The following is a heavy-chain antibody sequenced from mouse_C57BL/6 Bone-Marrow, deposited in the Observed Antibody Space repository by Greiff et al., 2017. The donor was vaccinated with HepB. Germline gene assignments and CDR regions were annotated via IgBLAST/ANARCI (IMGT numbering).Heavy chain of an antibody. V-gene: IGHV1-82*01. CDR1: GYAFSSSW. J-gene: IGHJ2*01. D-gene: IGHD1-1*01. Sequence: VQVVESGPELVKPGASVKISCKASGYAFSSSWMNWVKQRPGKGLEWIGRIYPGDGDTNYNEKFKSKATLTVDKSSSTAYMQLSSLTSEDSAVYYCHYYGSSYFDYWGQGTTLTVSS. CDR3: HYYGSSYFDY. CDR2: IYPGDGDT.